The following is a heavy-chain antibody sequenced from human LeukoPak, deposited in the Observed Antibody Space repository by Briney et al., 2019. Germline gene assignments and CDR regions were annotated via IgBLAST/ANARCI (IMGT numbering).Heavy chain of an antibody. CDR3: AKDKGAVTGTFDY. CDR1: GFTFSTYS. CDR2: LTGGGGGT. Sequence: GGSLRLSCAASGFTFSTYSMSWVRQAPGKGLEWVSGLTGGGGGTSYADSVKGRFTISRDNSKNTLYLQMNSLRAEDTAVYYCAKDKGAVTGTFDYWGQGTLVTVSS. D-gene: IGHD1-14*01. V-gene: IGHV3-23*01. J-gene: IGHJ4*02.